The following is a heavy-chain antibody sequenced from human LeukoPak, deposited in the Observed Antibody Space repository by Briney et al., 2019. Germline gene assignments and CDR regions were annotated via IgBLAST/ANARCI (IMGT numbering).Heavy chain of an antibody. CDR2: IYYSGST. V-gene: IGHV4-59*01. CDR3: ARDSNWDSPFDL. J-gene: IGHJ2*01. D-gene: IGHD3-22*01. CDR1: GGSISSYF. Sequence: SETLSLTCIVSGGSISSYFWSWIRQPPGKGLEWIGYIYYSGSTNYNPSLKSRVTISVDTSKNQFSLKLSSVTAADTAVYYCARDSNWDSPFDLWGRGTLVTVSS.